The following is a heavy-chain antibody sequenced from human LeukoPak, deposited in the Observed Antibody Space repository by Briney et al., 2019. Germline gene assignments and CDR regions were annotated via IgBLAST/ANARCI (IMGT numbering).Heavy chain of an antibody. D-gene: IGHD2-8*02. V-gene: IGHV1-46*01. Sequence: GASVKISCKASGDTFTTSHMHWVRQAPGQGLEWMGKINPSGGSTTYAQQFQGRVSMTSDLSMSTVYMELSSLRSEDTAVYYCVRNLMQFTGLAYWGQGTLVTVSS. CDR2: INPSGGST. J-gene: IGHJ4*02. CDR3: VRNLMQFTGLAY. CDR1: GDTFTTSH.